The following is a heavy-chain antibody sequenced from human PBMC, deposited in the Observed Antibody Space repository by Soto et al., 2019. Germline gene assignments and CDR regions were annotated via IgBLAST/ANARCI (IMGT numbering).Heavy chain of an antibody. V-gene: IGHV4-34*01. J-gene: IGHJ4*02. Sequence: LSLTCAVYGGSFSGYYWSWIRQPPGKGLEWIGEINHSGGTNYNPSLKSRVTISVDTSKNQFSLNLNSVTAADTAVYYCARGRWELRFDYWGQGTLVTVSS. CDR2: INHSGGT. D-gene: IGHD1-26*01. CDR3: ARGRWELRFDY. CDR1: GGSFSGYY.